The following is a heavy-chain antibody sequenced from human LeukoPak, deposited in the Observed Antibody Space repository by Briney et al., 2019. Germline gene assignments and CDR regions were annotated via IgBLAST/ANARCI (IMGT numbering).Heavy chain of an antibody. V-gene: IGHV4-38-2*01. CDR2: IYHSGST. Sequence: SQTLSLTCAVSGYSLSSGYYCGRIRQPPGKGLEWIWSIYHSGSTYYNPSVKSRVTISVDTSNNQFPLKLSFVTAADTAVYYCARTAPEHDSSSWFSYYYYYMDVWGKGTTVTVSS. CDR3: ARTAPEHDSSSWFSYYYYYMDV. D-gene: IGHD6-13*01. CDR1: GYSLSSGYY. J-gene: IGHJ6*03.